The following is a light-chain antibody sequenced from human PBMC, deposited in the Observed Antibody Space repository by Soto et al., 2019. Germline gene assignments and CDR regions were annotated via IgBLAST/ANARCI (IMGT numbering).Light chain of an antibody. Sequence: EVFFTQSPDTVSLSPGERATLACRSIQNFGSSYLAWYQQKRGQAPRFLIYGASSRATGIPDRFSGSGSGTDFTLTISSLEPEDFAVYYCQQRSNWPSITFGQGTRLE. V-gene: IGKV3D-20*02. CDR1: QNFGSSY. J-gene: IGKJ5*01. CDR3: QQRSNWPSIT. CDR2: GAS.